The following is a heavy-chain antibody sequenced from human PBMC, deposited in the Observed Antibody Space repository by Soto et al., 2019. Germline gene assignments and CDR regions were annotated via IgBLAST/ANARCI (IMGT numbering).Heavy chain of an antibody. Sequence: QLQLQESGPGLVKPSETLSLSCTVSGDSITSGAHYWVWIRQPPGKGLEWIGNIHYSGSTYHNPSLKSRVTLSVDPPKDQFSLNLSSLPAADTAVYYCARLSGLHCGDLRFDPWGQRTLVTVSS. V-gene: IGHV4-39*01. CDR2: IHYSGST. J-gene: IGHJ5*02. CDR1: GDSITSGAHY. D-gene: IGHD2-21*01. CDR3: ARLSGLHCGDLRFDP.